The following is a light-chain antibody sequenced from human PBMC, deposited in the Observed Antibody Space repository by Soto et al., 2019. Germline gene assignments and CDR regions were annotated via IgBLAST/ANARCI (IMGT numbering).Light chain of an antibody. J-gene: IGKJ2*01. V-gene: IGKV1-39*01. Sequence: DIQMTQSPSSLSASVGDRVTITCRASESIANYLNWYQQKPGKAPNLLIYAASTLQTGVPSRFSGSGSGTAFTLTISSLQTEDFATYFCQQSYISPYTFGQGTKLDI. CDR1: ESIANY. CDR3: QQSYISPYT. CDR2: AAS.